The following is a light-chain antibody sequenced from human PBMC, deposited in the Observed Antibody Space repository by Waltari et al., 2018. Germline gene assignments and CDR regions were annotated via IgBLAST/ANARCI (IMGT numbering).Light chain of an antibody. J-gene: IGKJ1*01. CDR1: QSVSSN. V-gene: IGKV3-15*01. Sequence: EIVMPQSPATLSVSPGERATLPCRASQSVSSNLAWYQQKPGQAPRLLIYGASTRATGIPARFSGSGSGTEFTLTISSMQSEDFAVYYCQQYNNWLTWTFGQGTKVEIK. CDR3: QQYNNWLTWT. CDR2: GAS.